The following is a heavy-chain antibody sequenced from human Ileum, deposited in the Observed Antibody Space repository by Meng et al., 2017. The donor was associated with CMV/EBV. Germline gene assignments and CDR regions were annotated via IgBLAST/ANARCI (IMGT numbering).Heavy chain of an antibody. CDR1: GFIFSSHW. CDR2: IKEDGSEK. Sequence: GESLKISCAASGFIFSSHWMTWVRQAPGKGLEWVANIKEDGSEKYYLDAVKGRFSISRDNTNNLLFLQMNSLRAEDTAVYYCAGARLVRVLVISPIDYWGQGTVVTVSS. D-gene: IGHD3-10*01. V-gene: IGHV3-7*01. J-gene: IGHJ4*02. CDR3: AGARLVRVLVISPIDY.